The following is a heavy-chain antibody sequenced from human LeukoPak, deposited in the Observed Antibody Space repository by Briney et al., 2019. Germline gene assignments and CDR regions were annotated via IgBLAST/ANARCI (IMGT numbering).Heavy chain of an antibody. V-gene: IGHV4-4*02. CDR3: ARERGYYYDSSGYYIDY. Sequence: SGTLSLTCAASGCSISSSNWWSWVRPPPGKGLVGIGEIYHSGSTNYNPSLKSRVTISVDKSKNQFSLKLSSVTAADTAVYYCARERGYYYDSSGYYIDYWGQGTLVTVSS. CDR1: GCSISSSNW. J-gene: IGHJ4*02. CDR2: IYHSGST. D-gene: IGHD3-22*01.